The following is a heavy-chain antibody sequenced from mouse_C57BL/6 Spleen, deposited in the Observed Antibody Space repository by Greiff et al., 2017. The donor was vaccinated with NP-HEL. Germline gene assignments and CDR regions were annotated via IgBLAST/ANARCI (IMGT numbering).Heavy chain of an antibody. CDR1: GYTFTDYY. D-gene: IGHD2-3*01. CDR2: IYPGSGNT. Sequence: QVQLQQSGAELVRPGASVKLSCKASGYTFTDYYINWVKQRPGQGLEWIARIYPGSGNTYYNEKFKGKATLTAEKSSSTAYMQLSSLTSEDSAVYFCARVGLDGYYVGAMDYWGQGTSVTVSS. CDR3: ARVGLDGYYVGAMDY. V-gene: IGHV1-76*01. J-gene: IGHJ4*01.